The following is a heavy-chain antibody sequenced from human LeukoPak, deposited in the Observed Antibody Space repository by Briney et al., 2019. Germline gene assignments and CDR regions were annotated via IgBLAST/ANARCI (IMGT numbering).Heavy chain of an antibody. Sequence: ASVKVSCKASGYTFTGYYMHWVRQAPGQGLEWMGWINPNSGGTNYAQKFQGWVTMTRDTSISTAYMELSRLRSDDTAVYYCVKDGLLWFGEWGDNDYWGQGTLVTVSS. CDR2: INPNSGGT. CDR3: VKDGLLWFGEWGDNDY. CDR1: GYTFTGYY. V-gene: IGHV1-2*04. J-gene: IGHJ4*02. D-gene: IGHD3-10*01.